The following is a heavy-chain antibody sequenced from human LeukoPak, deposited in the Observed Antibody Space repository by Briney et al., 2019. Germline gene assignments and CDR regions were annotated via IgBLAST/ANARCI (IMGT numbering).Heavy chain of an antibody. CDR3: AKDLYDSSGYYYFDY. D-gene: IGHD3-22*01. CDR1: GFTFSSYS. Sequence: GGSLRLSCAASGFTFSSYSMNWVRPAPGKGLEWVSSISSSSSYIYYADSVKGRFTISRDNSKNTLYLQMNSLRAEDTAVYYCAKDLYDSSGYYYFDYWGQGTLVTVSS. V-gene: IGHV3-21*04. J-gene: IGHJ4*02. CDR2: ISSSSSYI.